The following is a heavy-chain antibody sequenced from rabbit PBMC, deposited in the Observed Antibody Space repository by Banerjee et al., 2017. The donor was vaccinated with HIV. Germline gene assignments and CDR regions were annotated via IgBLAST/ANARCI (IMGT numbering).Heavy chain of an antibody. CDR2: IYVDSVANT. D-gene: IGHD4-1*01. CDR3: ARDLAGVIGWNFNL. CDR1: GFSFSNYYY. J-gene: IGHJ4*01. Sequence: QEQLEESGGDLVKPEGSLTLTCTASGFSFSNYYYICWVRQAPGKGLEWIACIYVDSVANTYYANWAKGRFSISKTSSTTVTLQMTSLTAADTATYLCARDLAGVIGWNFNLWGQGTLVTVS. V-gene: IGHV1S45*01.